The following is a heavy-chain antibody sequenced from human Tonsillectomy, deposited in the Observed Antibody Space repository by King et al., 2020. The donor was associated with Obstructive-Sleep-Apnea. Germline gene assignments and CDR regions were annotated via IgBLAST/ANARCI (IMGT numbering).Heavy chain of an antibody. CDR3: THLDTIHGSDY. D-gene: IGHD1-26*01. V-gene: IGHV2-5*02. J-gene: IGHJ4*02. CDR1: GFSLSTSGVC. CDR2: IYWDDDQ. Sequence: TLKESGPTLVKPTQTLTLTCTFSGFSLSTSGVCVGWFRQPPGRALEWLALIYWDDDQRYSPSLESRLTITKDTSKNQVVLTVTNVDPVDTATYHCTHLDTIHGSDYWGQGTLVTVSS.